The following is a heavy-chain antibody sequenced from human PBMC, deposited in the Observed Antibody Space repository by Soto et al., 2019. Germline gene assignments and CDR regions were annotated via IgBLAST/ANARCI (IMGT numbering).Heavy chain of an antibody. J-gene: IGHJ6*02. CDR2: INPNSGGT. Sequence: ASVKVSCKASGYTFTGYYMHWVRQAPGQGLEWMGWINPNSGGTNYAQKFQGRVTMTRDTSISTAYMELSRLRPDDTAVYYCARDRAVVTTHYYYYYGMDVWGQGTTVTVSS. D-gene: IGHD2-15*01. CDR3: ARDRAVVTTHYYYYYGMDV. CDR1: GYTFTGYY. V-gene: IGHV1-2*02.